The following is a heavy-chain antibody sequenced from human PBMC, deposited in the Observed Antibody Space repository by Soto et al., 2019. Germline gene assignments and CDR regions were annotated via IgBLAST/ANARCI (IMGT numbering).Heavy chain of an antibody. CDR3: ARGLTIFGGYYMDV. V-gene: IGHV4-34*01. Sequence: SETLSLTYAVYGGSFSGYYWSWIRQPPGKGLEWIGEINHSGSTNYNPSLKSRVTISVDTSKNQFSLKLSSVTAADTAVYYCARGLTIFGGYYMDVWGKGTTVTVSS. CDR1: GGSFSGYY. CDR2: INHSGST. J-gene: IGHJ6*03. D-gene: IGHD3-3*01.